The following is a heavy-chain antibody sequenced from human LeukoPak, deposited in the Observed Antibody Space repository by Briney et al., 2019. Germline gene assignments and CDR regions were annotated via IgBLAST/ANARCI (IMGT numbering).Heavy chain of an antibody. CDR2: ISSSSSTI. D-gene: IGHD2-15*01. V-gene: IGHV3-48*04. Sequence: PGGSLRLSCAASGFTFSSYSMNWVRQAPGKGLEWVSYISSSSSTIYYADSVKGRFTISRDNAKNSLYLQMNSLRAEDTAVYYCARDNIVGAVPAAPYFDYWGQGTLVTVSS. CDR3: ARDNIVGAVPAAPYFDY. J-gene: IGHJ4*02. CDR1: GFTFSSYS.